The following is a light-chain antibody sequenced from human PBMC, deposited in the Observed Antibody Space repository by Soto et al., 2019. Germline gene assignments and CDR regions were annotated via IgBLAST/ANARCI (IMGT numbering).Light chain of an antibody. CDR3: QRYGTSPPT. CDR2: GAS. J-gene: IGKJ1*01. V-gene: IGKV3-20*01. Sequence: EIVLTQSPGTLSLSPGERATLSCKASQSVSSNFLAWYQRKPGQAPRLLIYGASYRATDITYRFSGSGSGTDFTLTITRLEPEDFAVYYCQRYGTSPPTFGQGTKVEI. CDR1: QSVSSNF.